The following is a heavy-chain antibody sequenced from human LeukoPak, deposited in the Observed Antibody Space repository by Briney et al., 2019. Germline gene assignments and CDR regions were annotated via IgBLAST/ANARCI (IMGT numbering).Heavy chain of an antibody. CDR2: IIPIFGTA. CDR1: GYTFTGYY. V-gene: IGHV1-69*13. J-gene: IGHJ4*02. CDR3: AKGVRVKGATIIDY. Sequence: SVKVSCKASGYTFTGYYMHWVRQAPGQGLEWMGGIIPIFGTANYAQKFQGRVTITADESTSTAYMELSSLRSEDTAVYYCAKGVRVKGATIIDYWGQGTLVTVSS. D-gene: IGHD1-26*01.